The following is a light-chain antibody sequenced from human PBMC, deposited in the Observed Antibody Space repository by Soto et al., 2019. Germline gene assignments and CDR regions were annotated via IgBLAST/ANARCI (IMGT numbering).Light chain of an antibody. CDR2: KAS. Sequence: DIQMTQSPSTLSASVGDRVTITCRASQSISSWLSWYQQKPGKAPKLLIYKASSLESGVPDRFSGSGSGTDFTLTISRLEPEDFAVYYCQQYDSSPRTFGQGTKVDIK. CDR1: QSISSW. V-gene: IGKV1-5*03. J-gene: IGKJ1*01. CDR3: QQYDSSPRT.